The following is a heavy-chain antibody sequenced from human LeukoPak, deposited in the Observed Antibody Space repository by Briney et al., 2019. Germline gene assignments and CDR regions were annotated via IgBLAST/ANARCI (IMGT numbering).Heavy chain of an antibody. CDR2: IYYSGST. CDR3: ASLGIGSWLHLDY. D-gene: IGHD6-13*01. Sequence: SETLSLTCTVSGGSISSYYWSWIRQPPGKGLEWIGYIYYSGSTNYNPSLKSRVTISVDTSKTQFSLKLSSVTAADTAVYYCASLGIGSWLHLDYWGQGTLVTVSS. CDR1: GGSISSYY. J-gene: IGHJ4*02. V-gene: IGHV4-59*01.